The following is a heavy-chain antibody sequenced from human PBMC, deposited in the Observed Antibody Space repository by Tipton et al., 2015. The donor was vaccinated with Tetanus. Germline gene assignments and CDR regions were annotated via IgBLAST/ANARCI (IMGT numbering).Heavy chain of an antibody. CDR1: GGSISSSNYY. CDR3: ARLATPFDAFDI. V-gene: IGHV4-39*07. CDR2: IYYSGST. D-gene: IGHD4-23*01. Sequence: GLVKPSETLSLTCTVSGGSISSSNYYWGWIRQPPGKGLEWIGSIYYSGSTYYNSSLKSRVTISVDTSKNQISLKLTSVAAADTAVYYCARLATPFDAFDIWGQGTLVTVSS. J-gene: IGHJ3*02.